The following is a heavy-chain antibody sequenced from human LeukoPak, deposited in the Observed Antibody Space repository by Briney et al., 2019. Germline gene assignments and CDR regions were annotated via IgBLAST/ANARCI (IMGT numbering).Heavy chain of an antibody. CDR3: AKGGYDILTGYHYGMDV. CDR2: ISGSGGST. Sequence: GGSLRLSCAASGFTFSSYAMSWVRQAPGKGLEWVSAISGSGGSTYYADSVKGRFTISRDNSKNTLYLQMNSLRAEDTAVYYCAKGGYDILTGYHYGMDVWGKGTTVTASS. D-gene: IGHD3-9*01. J-gene: IGHJ6*04. CDR1: GFTFSSYA. V-gene: IGHV3-23*01.